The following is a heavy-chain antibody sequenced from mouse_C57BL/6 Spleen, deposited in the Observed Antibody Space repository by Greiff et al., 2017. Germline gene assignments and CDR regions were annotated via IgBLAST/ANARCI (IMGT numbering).Heavy chain of an antibody. J-gene: IGHJ1*03. CDR2: IWTGGGT. D-gene: IGHD1-1*01. CDR3: ARNPPAYYGSSHWYCDV. CDR1: GFSLTSYA. Sequence: QVQLKESGPGLVAPSQSLSITCTVSGFSLTSYAISWVRQPPGKGLEWLGVIWTGGGTNYNSALKSRLSISKDNSKSQVFLKMNSLQTDDTAWYYCARNPPAYYGSSHWYCDVWGTGTTGTVAS. V-gene: IGHV2-9-1*01.